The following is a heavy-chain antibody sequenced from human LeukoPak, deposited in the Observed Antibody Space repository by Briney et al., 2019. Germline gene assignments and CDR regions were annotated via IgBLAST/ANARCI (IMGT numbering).Heavy chain of an antibody. CDR2: IYYSGSI. Sequence: SETLSLTCTVSGGSISSSSYYWGWIRQPPGKGLEWIGNIYYSGSIYYNPSLKSRVTISVDTSKNQFSLKLSSVTAADTAVYYCAILTSSGFDIWGQGTMVTVSS. J-gene: IGHJ3*02. CDR3: AILTSSGFDI. V-gene: IGHV4-39*01. D-gene: IGHD3-9*01. CDR1: GGSISSSSYY.